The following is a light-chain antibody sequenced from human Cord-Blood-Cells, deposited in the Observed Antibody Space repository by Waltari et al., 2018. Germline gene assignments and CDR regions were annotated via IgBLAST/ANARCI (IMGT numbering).Light chain of an antibody. CDR3: QQYYSTPLT. CDR1: QSVLYSSTNKNY. Sequence: DIVMTQSPDSLAVSLGERATINCKSSQSVLYSSTNKNYLAWYQQKPGHPPKLLIYWASTRESGVPDRFSGSGSGTDFTLTISSLQAEDVAVYYCQQYYSTPLTFGGGTKVEIK. CDR2: WAS. V-gene: IGKV4-1*01. J-gene: IGKJ4*01.